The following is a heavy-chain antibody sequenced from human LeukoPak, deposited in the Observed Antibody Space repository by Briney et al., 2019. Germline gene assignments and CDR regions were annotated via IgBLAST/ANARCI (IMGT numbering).Heavy chain of an antibody. CDR1: GVSISNYY. D-gene: IGHD2-8*01. CDR2: IYYSGTT. CDR3: ARGMVYGSFEL. V-gene: IGHV4-59*01. Sequence: SETLSLTCTVSGVSISNYYWSWIRQSPGKGLEWIGYIYYSGTTNYNPSLKSRVTILVDTSKKQFSLKLSSVTAADTAVYYCARGMVYGSFELWGQGTLVTVST. J-gene: IGHJ4*02.